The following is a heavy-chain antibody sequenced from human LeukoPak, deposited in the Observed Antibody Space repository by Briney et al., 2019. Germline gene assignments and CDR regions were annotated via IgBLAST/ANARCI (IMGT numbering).Heavy chain of an antibody. CDR2: IRGKAYGETT. CDR3: SRYGGNGPDY. D-gene: IGHD4-23*01. V-gene: IGHV3-49*03. Sequence: PGGSLRLSCTASGFTFGDDAVSWFRQAPGKGLEWAGFIRGKAYGETTEYAASVKGRFTISRDDSKSIAYLQMNSLRTEDTAVYYCSRYGGNGPDYWGQGTLVTVSS. J-gene: IGHJ4*02. CDR1: GFTFGDDA.